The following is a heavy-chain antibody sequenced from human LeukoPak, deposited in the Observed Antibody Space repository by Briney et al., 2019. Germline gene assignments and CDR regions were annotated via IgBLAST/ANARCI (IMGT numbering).Heavy chain of an antibody. CDR1: GGSISSYY. J-gene: IGHJ4*02. V-gene: IGHV4-59*01. D-gene: IGHD3-10*01. CDR2: MYYGGST. Sequence: SETLSLTCTVSGGSISSYYWSWIRQPPGKGLEWIGHMYYGGSTNYNPSLKSRVTISKDTSKNQFSLKLTSVTAADTAVYYCARAYYGSGSYDYWGQGTLVTVSS. CDR3: ARAYYGSGSYDY.